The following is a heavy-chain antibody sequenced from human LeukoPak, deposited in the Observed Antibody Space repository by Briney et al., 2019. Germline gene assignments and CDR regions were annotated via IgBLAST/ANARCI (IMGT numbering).Heavy chain of an antibody. Sequence: PGGSLRLSCAASGFTFSSNAMSWVRQAPGKGLEWVSVISASGGSTRDADSVKGRFTISRDNSKNTLDLQMSSLRVEDTAVYYCAKGIYHGPERYYFDLWGQGTLVTVSS. CDR2: ISASGGST. J-gene: IGHJ4*02. CDR1: GFTFSSNA. V-gene: IGHV3-23*01. D-gene: IGHD3-10*01. CDR3: AKGIYHGPERYYFDL.